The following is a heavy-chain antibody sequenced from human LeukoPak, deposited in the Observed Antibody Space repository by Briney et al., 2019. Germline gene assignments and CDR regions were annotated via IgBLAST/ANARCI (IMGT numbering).Heavy chain of an antibody. CDR3: AKPFGGIVVVPAAIDY. J-gene: IGHJ4*02. Sequence: PGGSLRLSCAASGFTVSSNYMSWVRQAPGKGLEWVSVIYSGGSGGSTYYADSVKGRFTISRDNSKNTLYLRMNSLRAEDTAVYYCAKPFGGIVVVPAAIDYWGQGTLVTVSS. CDR1: GFTVSSNY. V-gene: IGHV3-66*01. D-gene: IGHD2-2*01. CDR2: IYSGGSGGST.